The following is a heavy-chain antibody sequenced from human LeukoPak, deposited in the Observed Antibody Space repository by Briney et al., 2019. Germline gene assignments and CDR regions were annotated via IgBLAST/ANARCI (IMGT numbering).Heavy chain of an antibody. CDR1: GFTFSTFG. Sequence: GGSLRLSCAASGFTFSTFGMNWVRQAPGKGLEWVSHIDTGNNWIYYADSVRGRITISRDNAKNSLYLLMNSLRDEDTALYYCARDLQSRASISPMDEWGQGTTVTVSS. CDR3: ARDLQSRASISPMDE. V-gene: IGHV3-21*01. CDR2: IDTGNNWI. D-gene: IGHD6-6*01. J-gene: IGHJ6*02.